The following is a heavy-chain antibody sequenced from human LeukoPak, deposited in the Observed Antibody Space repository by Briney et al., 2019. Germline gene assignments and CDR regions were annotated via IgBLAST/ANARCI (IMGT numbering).Heavy chain of an antibody. Sequence: SETLSLTCSVSGGSIRSYYWSWIRQPPGKGLEWIGYIYYSGSTNYNPSLKSRVTISVDTSKNQFSLKLSSVTAADTAVYYCARGYYDYVWGSYRDNWFDPWGQGTLVTVSS. D-gene: IGHD3-16*02. CDR3: ARGYYDYVWGSYRDNWFDP. V-gene: IGHV4-59*01. CDR1: GGSIRSYY. CDR2: IYYSGST. J-gene: IGHJ5*02.